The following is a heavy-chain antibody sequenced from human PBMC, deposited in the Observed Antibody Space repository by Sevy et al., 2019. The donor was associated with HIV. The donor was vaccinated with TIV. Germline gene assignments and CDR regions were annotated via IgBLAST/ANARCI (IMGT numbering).Heavy chain of an antibody. D-gene: IGHD3-22*01. J-gene: IGHJ4*02. CDR1: EYSFTSHW. Sequence: GGSLRLSCEGSEYSFTSHWSGWVRHMPGKGLEWMGIIYPDDSETRYSPSFQGQVTFSADKSISTAYLQWSSLKASDTAMYYCATSRSGYFDSSGYYIYWGQGTMVTVSS. V-gene: IGHV5-51*01. CDR3: ATSRSGYFDSSGYYIY. CDR2: IYPDDSET.